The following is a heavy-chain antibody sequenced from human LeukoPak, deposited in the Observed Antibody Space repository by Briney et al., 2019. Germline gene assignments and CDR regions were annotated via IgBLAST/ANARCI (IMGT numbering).Heavy chain of an antibody. CDR1: GGSISGYH. CDR2: IYYSGSSGSA. CDR3: ARRSASDDYSGYYGAFDY. Sequence: PSETLSLTCSVPGGSISGYHWSCIRQPPAKGLEWIGHIYYSGSSGSAIYNPSLKSRVTISVDTSKNEFSLKLNSVTAADTAVYYCARRSASDDYSGYYGAFDYWGQGTLVTVSS. V-gene: IGHV4-59*08. J-gene: IGHJ4*02. D-gene: IGHD3-22*01.